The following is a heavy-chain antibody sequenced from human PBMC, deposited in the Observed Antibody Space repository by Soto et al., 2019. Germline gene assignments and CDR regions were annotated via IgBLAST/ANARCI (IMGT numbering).Heavy chain of an antibody. Sequence: SVKVSCKASGGTFSSYAISWVRQAPGHGLEWMGGIIPIFGTANYAQKFQGRVTITADESTSTAYMELSSLRSEDTAVYYCAREYYDFWSGYKEDNYYYYGMAVWGQGTTVTV. CDR3: AREYYDFWSGYKEDNYYYYGMAV. CDR1: GGTFSSYA. D-gene: IGHD3-3*01. J-gene: IGHJ6*02. V-gene: IGHV1-69*13. CDR2: IIPIFGTA.